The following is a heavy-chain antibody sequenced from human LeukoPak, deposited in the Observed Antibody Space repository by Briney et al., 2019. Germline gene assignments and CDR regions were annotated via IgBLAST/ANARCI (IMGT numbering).Heavy chain of an antibody. V-gene: IGHV1-24*01. Sequence: ASVKVSCKVSGYTLTELSMHWVRQAPGKGLEWMGGFDPEDGETIYAQKFQGRVTMTEDTSTDTAYMELSSLRSEDTAVYYCATPLGNCSSTSCYQFDYWGQGTLVTVSS. CDR3: ATPLGNCSSTSCYQFDY. D-gene: IGHD2-2*01. CDR2: FDPEDGET. J-gene: IGHJ4*02. CDR1: GYTLTELS.